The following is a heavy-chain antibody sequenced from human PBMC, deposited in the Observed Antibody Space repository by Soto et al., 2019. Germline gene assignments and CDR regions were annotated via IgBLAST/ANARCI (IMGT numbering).Heavy chain of an antibody. CDR2: ISMSGSYK. CDR1: DFSLSGFY. CDR3: ASRGHCSNGQCHPFDY. V-gene: IGHV3-11*06. D-gene: IGHD2-8*01. Sequence: VQLVESGGALVKPGGSLRLSCVGSDFSLSGFYMSWVRQAPGKGLEWLSFISMSGSYKTYAASVEGRFTISRDNVKNILYLQMDSLRVEDTAVYYCASRGHCSNGQCHPFDYWGQGTQVTVSS. J-gene: IGHJ4*02.